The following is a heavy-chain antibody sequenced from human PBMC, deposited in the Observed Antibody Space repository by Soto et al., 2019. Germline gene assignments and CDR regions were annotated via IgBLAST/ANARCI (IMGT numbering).Heavy chain of an antibody. CDR3: ARISNFDFWSGPDAFDI. Sequence: SETLSLTCTVSGGSISSSSYYWGWIRQPPGKGLEWIGSIYYSGSTYYNPSLKSRVTISVDTSKNQFSLRLSSVTAADTAVYYCARISNFDFWSGPDAFDIWGQGTMVTVSS. CDR2: IYYSGST. V-gene: IGHV4-39*01. J-gene: IGHJ3*02. D-gene: IGHD3-3*01. CDR1: GGSISSSSYY.